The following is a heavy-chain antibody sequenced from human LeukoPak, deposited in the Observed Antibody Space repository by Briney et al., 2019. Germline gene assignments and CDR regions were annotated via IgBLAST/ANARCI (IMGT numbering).Heavy chain of an antibody. CDR2: INHSGST. V-gene: IGHV4-34*01. CDR1: GGSFSGYY. CDR3: ACLFGVVIPPPYYYYYMDV. D-gene: IGHD3-3*01. J-gene: IGHJ6*03. Sequence: PSETLSLTCAVYGGSFSGYYWSWIRQPPGKGLEWIGEINHSGSTNYNPSLKSRVTISVDTSKNQFSLKLSSVTAADTAVYYCACLFGVVIPPPYYYYYMDVWGKGTTVTVSS.